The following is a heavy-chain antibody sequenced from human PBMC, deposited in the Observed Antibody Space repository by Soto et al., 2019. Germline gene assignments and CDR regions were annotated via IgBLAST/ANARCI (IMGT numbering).Heavy chain of an antibody. V-gene: IGHV4-39*01. CDR1: GGSISSSAYY. CDR2: IYYSGST. J-gene: IGHJ4*02. D-gene: IGHD6-19*01. Sequence: SETLSLTCTVSGGSISSSAYYWGWIRQPPGKGLEWIGTIYYSGSTYYNPSLKSRVTISVDTSKNQFSLKLSSVTAADTAVYYCARLRRLVRGDYFDYWGQGTLVTVSS. CDR3: ARLRRLVRGDYFDY.